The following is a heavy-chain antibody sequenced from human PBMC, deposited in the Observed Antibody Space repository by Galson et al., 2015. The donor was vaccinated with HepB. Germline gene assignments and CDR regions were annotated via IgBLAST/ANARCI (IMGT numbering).Heavy chain of an antibody. V-gene: IGHV5-10-1*01. J-gene: IGHJ2*01. CDR2: VDPGDSEV. Sequence: QSGAEVKKPGASLTISCKGSGYSFSNYWISWVRQMPGKGLEWLGRVDPGDSEVNYSPSFQGHVIISVDKSISSAYLQWNSLKASDTAKYYCARHHGTGSYVVDTWYFDLWGRGTLVTVSS. CDR1: GYSFSNYW. D-gene: IGHD3-10*01. CDR3: ARHHGTGSYVVDTWYFDL.